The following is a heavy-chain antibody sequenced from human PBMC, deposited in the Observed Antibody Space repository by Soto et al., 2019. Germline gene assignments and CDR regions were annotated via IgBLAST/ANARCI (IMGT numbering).Heavy chain of an antibody. Sequence: QVQLVQSGAEVKKPGSSVKVSCKASGGTFSSYAISWVRQAPGQGREWMGGIIPTFGTANYAQKFQGRVTITADESTSTAYRELSSLRSENTAVYYCARVRIGTTSYYFDYWGQGTLVTVSS. J-gene: IGHJ4*02. CDR3: ARVRIGTTSYYFDY. V-gene: IGHV1-69*12. D-gene: IGHD1-7*01. CDR2: IIPTFGTA. CDR1: GGTFSSYA.